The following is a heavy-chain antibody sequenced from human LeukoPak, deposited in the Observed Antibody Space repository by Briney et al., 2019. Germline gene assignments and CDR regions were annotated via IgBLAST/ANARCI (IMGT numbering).Heavy chain of an antibody. D-gene: IGHD5-12*01. V-gene: IGHV1-69*13. CDR2: IIPIFGTA. CDR3: ASFDLGSGYDYVNY. CDR1: GGTFSSYA. Sequence: ASVKVSCKASGGTFSSYAISWVRQAPGQGLEWMGGIIPIFGTANYAQKFQGRVTITADESTSTAYMELSSLRSEDTAVYYCASFDLGSGYDYVNYWGQGTLVTVSS. J-gene: IGHJ4*02.